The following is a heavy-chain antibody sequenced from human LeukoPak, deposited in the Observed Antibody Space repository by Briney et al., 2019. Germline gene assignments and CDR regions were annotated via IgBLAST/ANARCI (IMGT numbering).Heavy chain of an antibody. V-gene: IGHV4-59*01. Sequence: TSETLSLTCTVSGGSISSYYWSWIRQPPGKGLEWIGYSYYSGSTNYNPSLKSRVTISVDTSKNQFSLKLSSVTAADTAVYYCARDGISGGYYYYMDVWGKGTTVTISS. CDR3: ARDGISGGYYYYMDV. J-gene: IGHJ6*03. D-gene: IGHD1-26*01. CDR2: SYYSGST. CDR1: GGSISSYY.